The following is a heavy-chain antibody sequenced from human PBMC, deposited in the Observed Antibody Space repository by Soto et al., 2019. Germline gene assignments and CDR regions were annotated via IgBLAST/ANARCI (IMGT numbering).Heavy chain of an antibody. CDR3: VRLIGNSWLDF. J-gene: IGHJ5*01. CDR2: TNYRSKWYN. Sequence: PSQTLSLTCAISGDSVSSSSVTWNWIRQSPSRGLEWLGRTNYRSKWYNDYAESVKSRITINPDTSKNQFSLHLNSVTPEDTAVYYCVRLIGNSWLDFWGQGTLVTVSS. CDR1: GDSVSSSSVT. V-gene: IGHV6-1*01. D-gene: IGHD1-26*01.